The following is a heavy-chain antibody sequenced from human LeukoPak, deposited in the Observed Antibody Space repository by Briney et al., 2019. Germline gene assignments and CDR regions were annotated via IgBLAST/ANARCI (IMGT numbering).Heavy chain of an antibody. Sequence: GGSLRLSCAASGFTFSSYSMNWVRQAPGKGLEWVSSISSSSSYIYYADSVKGRFTISRDNAKNSLYLQMNSLRAEDTAVYYCAGNYDILTGYFYYYYYGMGVWGQGTTVTVSS. V-gene: IGHV3-21*01. J-gene: IGHJ6*02. CDR3: AGNYDILTGYFYYYYYGMGV. D-gene: IGHD3-9*01. CDR2: ISSSSSYI. CDR1: GFTFSSYS.